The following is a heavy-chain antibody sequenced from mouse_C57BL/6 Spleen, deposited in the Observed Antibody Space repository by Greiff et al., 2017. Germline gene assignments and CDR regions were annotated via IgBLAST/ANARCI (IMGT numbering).Heavy chain of an antibody. CDR2: ISSGGSYT. D-gene: IGHD1-1*01. J-gene: IGHJ2*01. CDR1: GFTFSSYG. Sequence: EVKVVESGGDLVKPGGSLKLSCAASGFTFSSYGMSWVRQTPDKRLEWVATISSGGSYTYYPDSVKGRFTISRDNAKNTLYLQMSSLKSEDTAMYYCASYGSSYGDYWGQGTTLTVSS. V-gene: IGHV5-6*01. CDR3: ASYGSSYGDY.